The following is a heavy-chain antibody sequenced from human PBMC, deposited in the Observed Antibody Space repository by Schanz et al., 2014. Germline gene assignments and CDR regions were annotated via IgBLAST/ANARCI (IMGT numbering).Heavy chain of an antibody. CDR1: GYTFTSDS. CDR2: INPSGGST. Sequence: QVQLVQSGAEMKKPGASVKVSCKASGYTFTSDSMHWVRQAPGQGLEWMGMINPSGGSTTYAQKFQGRVTMTRYTATSTIYMELSSLRSEDTAVYYWAGTYCSSTSCYTGYYYMDVWGKGTTVTVSS. V-gene: IGHV1-46*01. J-gene: IGHJ6*03. CDR3: AGTYCSSTSCYTGYYYMDV. D-gene: IGHD2-2*02.